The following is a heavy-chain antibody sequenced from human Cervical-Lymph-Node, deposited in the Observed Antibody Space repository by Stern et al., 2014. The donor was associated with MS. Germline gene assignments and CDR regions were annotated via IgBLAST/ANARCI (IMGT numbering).Heavy chain of an antibody. CDR2: IIPIIGTA. CDR1: GGTFTSSA. J-gene: IGHJ4*02. Sequence: VPLVESGAEVKKPGSSVKVSCRASGGTFTSSAISWVRQAPGQGLEWMVGIIPIIGTANYAQKYQGRVTITADESTSTAYMELSSLRSEDTAIYYCALGGFGHYFEYWGQGTLVTVSS. D-gene: IGHD3-10*01. CDR3: ALGGFGHYFEY. V-gene: IGHV1-69*01.